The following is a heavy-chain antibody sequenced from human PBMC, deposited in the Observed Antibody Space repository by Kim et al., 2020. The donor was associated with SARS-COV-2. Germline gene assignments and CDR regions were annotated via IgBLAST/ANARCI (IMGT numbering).Heavy chain of an antibody. D-gene: IGHD6-13*01. CDR3: AKHGEAPAGRTHDF. Sequence: GGSLRLSCVASGFTFSCCDMSWVRQAPGKGLEWVSAINGNSDAIRYADSVQGRFTISRDNSKNTVFLQMNSVRVEDAAVYYCAKHGEAPAGRTHDFWGQGILVTVSS. CDR1: GFTFSCCD. CDR2: INGNSDAI. V-gene: IGHV3-23*01. J-gene: IGHJ4*02.